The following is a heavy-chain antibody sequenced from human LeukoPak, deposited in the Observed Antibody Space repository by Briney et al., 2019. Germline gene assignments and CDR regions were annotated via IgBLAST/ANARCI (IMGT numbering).Heavy chain of an antibody. Sequence: GESLKISCKGSGYTFTKDWIGWVRQTPDKHLEWMAMIYPGDSNIIYSPSFQGQVSISVDKSISTAYLQWSSLKASDTAMHYCVTGWGGDVYDPAHNWGQGTLVTVSA. CDR2: IYPGDSNI. CDR3: VTGWGGDVYDPAHN. J-gene: IGHJ4*02. D-gene: IGHD2/OR15-2a*01. V-gene: IGHV5-51*01. CDR1: GYTFTKDW.